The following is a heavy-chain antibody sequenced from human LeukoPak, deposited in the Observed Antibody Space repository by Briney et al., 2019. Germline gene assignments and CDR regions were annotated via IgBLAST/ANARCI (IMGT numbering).Heavy chain of an antibody. Sequence: GGSLRLSCATSGFTFSNAWMIWVRQAPGKGLEWVGRIKSKSDGGTTDYTAPVKGRFTISRDDSKNTLHLQMNSLKSEDTAVYYCSTDLAAMVRAIDYWGQGTLVTVSS. J-gene: IGHJ4*02. V-gene: IGHV3-15*01. CDR3: STDLAAMVRAIDY. CDR2: IKSKSDGGTT. D-gene: IGHD5-18*01. CDR1: GFTFSNAW.